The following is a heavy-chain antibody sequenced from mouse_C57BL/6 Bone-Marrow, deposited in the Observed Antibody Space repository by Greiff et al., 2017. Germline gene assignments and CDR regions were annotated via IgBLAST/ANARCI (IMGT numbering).Heavy chain of an antibody. CDR2: INPNSGGT. V-gene: IGHV1-26*01. CDR3: ARLYYGSSHWYFDD. CDR1: GYTFTDYY. J-gene: IGHJ1*03. D-gene: IGHD1-1*01. Sequence: VHLQQSGPELVKPGASVKISCKASGYTFTDYYMNWVKQSPGKSLEWIGDINPNSGGTSYNEKFKGKATLTVDKSSSTAYMELRSLTSEDSAVYYCARLYYGSSHWYFDDWGTGTTVTVSS.